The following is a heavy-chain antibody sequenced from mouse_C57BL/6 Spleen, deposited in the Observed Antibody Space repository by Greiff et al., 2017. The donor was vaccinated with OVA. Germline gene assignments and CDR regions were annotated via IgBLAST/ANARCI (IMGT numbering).Heavy chain of an antibody. J-gene: IGHJ3*01. CDR1: GYTFTDYE. V-gene: IGHV1-15*01. Sequence: VQLQQSGAELVRPGASVTLSCKASGYTFTDYEMHWVKQTPVHGLEWIGAIDPETGGTAYNQKFKGKAILTADKSSSTAYMELRSLTSEDSADYYGTIYDGSSPWFAYWGQGTLVTVSA. CDR3: TIYDGSSPWFAY. D-gene: IGHD1-1*01. CDR2: IDPETGGT.